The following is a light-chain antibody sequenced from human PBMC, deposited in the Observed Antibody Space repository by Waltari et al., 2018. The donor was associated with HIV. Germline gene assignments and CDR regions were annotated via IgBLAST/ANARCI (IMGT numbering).Light chain of an antibody. CDR1: SSNLVAVSD. CDR2: GDS. V-gene: IGLV1-40*01. Sequence: QPVLTQPPSVSGAPRQRITISCTGSSSNLVAVSDVHWYQHLPGTAPKLLIYGDSNRPSGVPDRFSASRSGTSASLAITGLQAEDEGDYYCHAFDSSLSGWVFGGRTKLTVL. J-gene: IGLJ2*01. CDR3: HAFDSSLSGWV.